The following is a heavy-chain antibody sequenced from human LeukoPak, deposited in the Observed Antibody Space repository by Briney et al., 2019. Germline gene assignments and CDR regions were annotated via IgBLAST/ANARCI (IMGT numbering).Heavy chain of an antibody. J-gene: IGHJ4*02. D-gene: IGHD6-13*01. V-gene: IGHV5-51*01. CDR3: ARQPHVGSSSWVDY. CDR2: IYSGDSDT. Sequence: GESLKISCKGSAYTFTAYWIGWVRQMPGKGLEWMGIIYSGDSDTIYSPSFQGQVTFSVDKSISTAYLQWSSLKASDTAMYYCARQPHVGSSSWVDYWGQGTLVTVSS. CDR1: AYTFTAYW.